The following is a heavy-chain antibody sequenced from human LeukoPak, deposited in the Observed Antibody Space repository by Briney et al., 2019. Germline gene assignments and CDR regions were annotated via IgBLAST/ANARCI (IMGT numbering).Heavy chain of an antibody. CDR1: GFTFSSYA. V-gene: IGHV3-23*03. J-gene: IGHJ4*02. D-gene: IGHD4-23*01. Sequence: PGGSLRLSCAASGFTFSSYAMSWVRQAPGKGLEWVSLLSNGDTDYADSVKGRFTISRDNSKNTVFLQMNSLRADDTAVYYCARADRNYGGVSGFDYWGQGTLVTVSS. CDR2: LSNGDT. CDR3: ARADRNYGGVSGFDY.